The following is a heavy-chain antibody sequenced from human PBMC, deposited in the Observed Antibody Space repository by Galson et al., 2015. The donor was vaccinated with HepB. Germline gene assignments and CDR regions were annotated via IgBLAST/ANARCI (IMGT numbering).Heavy chain of an antibody. V-gene: IGHV3-21*01. CDR3: ARGYYDILTGYYPDAFDI. CDR1: GFTFSSYS. D-gene: IGHD3-9*01. CDR2: ISSSSSYI. J-gene: IGHJ3*02. Sequence: SLRLSCAASGFTFSSYSMNWVRQAPGKGLEWVSSISSSSSYIYYADSVKGRFTISRDNAKNSLYLQMNSLRAEDTAVYYCARGYYDILTGYYPDAFDIWGQGTMVTVSS.